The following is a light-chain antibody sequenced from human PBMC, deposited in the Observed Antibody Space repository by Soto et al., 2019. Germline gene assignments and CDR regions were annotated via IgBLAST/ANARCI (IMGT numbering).Light chain of an antibody. CDR2: SAS. CDR1: QTVNTY. Sequence: DIQMTQSPSSMSASIGDRVTLTCRASQTVNTYFHWYHQKPGKAPKILLYSASTLQSGVTSRFSGGGWGTDFSLTTSSLLPEDFVTVYCQQVYGCPSTFGGGTKVDI. V-gene: IGKV1-39*01. J-gene: IGKJ4*01. CDR3: QQVYGCPST.